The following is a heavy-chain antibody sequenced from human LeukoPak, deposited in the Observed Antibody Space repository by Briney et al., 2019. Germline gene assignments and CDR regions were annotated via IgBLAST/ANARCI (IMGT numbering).Heavy chain of an antibody. Sequence: PSETLSLTCAVSGGSISSSNWWSWVRQPPGKGLEWIGEIYHSGSTNYNPSLKSRVTISVDKSKNQFSLKLSSVTAADTAVYYCARDRVLAVAGTAYFDCWGQGTLVTVSS. J-gene: IGHJ4*02. CDR1: GGSISSSNW. CDR3: ARDRVLAVAGTAYFDC. D-gene: IGHD6-19*01. V-gene: IGHV4-4*02. CDR2: IYHSGST.